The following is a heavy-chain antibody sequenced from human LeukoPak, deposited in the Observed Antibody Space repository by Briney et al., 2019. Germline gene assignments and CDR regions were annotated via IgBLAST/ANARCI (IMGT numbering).Heavy chain of an antibody. D-gene: IGHD1-1*01. V-gene: IGHV1-69*05. CDR2: IIPIFGTA. Sequence: ASVKVSCKASGGTFSSYAISWVRQAPGQGLEWMGRIIPIFGTANYAQKFQGRVTITTDESTSTAYMELSSLRSEDTAVYYCARDLWXXXXXNWXXXWGQGTLVTVXS. CDR3: ARDLWXXXXXNWXXX. J-gene: IGHJ4*02. CDR1: GGTFSSYA.